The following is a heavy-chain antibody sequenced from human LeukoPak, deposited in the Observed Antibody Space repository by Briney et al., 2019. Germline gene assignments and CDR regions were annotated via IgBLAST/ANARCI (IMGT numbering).Heavy chain of an antibody. V-gene: IGHV1-18*01. CDR2: ISGDNGNT. CDR3: ARERGRSGGNRAYYYYYMDV. D-gene: IGHD2-15*01. CDR1: GYTFSSFG. Sequence: ASVKVSCKASGYTFSSFGISWVRQAPGQGLEWMGWISGDNGNTHYAQKLQGRVTMTTDTSTSTAFMELRSLRSDDTAVYYCARERGRSGGNRAYYYYYMDVWGKGTTVTVSS. J-gene: IGHJ6*03.